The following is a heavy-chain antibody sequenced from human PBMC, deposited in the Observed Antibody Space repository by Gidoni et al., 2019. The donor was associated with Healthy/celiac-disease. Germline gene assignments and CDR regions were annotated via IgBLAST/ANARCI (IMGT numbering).Heavy chain of an antibody. D-gene: IGHD6-19*01. Sequence: EVQLVESGGGLVQPGGSLRLACAASGFTFCSYEMNWVRQAPGKGLVWVSYISSSGSTIYYADSVKGRFTISRDNAKNSLYLQMNSLRAEDTAVYYCAREGDSSGWYGRFDYWGQGTLVTVSS. CDR2: ISSSGSTI. CDR3: AREGDSSGWYGRFDY. J-gene: IGHJ4*02. CDR1: GFTFCSYE. V-gene: IGHV3-48*03.